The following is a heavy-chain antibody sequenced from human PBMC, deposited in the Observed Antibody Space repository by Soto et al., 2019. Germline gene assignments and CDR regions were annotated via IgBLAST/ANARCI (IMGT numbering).Heavy chain of an antibody. D-gene: IGHD6-6*01. J-gene: IGHJ4*02. V-gene: IGHV3-23*01. CDR1: GFTFSSYA. Sequence: GGSLRLSCAASGFTFSSYAMSWVRQAPGKGLEWVSAISGSGGSTYYADSVKGRFTISRDNSKNTLYLQMNSLRAEDTAVYYCAKSGRLYSSSQYCFDYWGQGTLVTVPS. CDR2: ISGSGGST. CDR3: AKSGRLYSSSQYCFDY.